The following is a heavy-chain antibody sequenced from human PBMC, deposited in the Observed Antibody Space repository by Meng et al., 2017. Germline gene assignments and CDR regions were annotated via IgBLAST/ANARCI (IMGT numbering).Heavy chain of an antibody. CDR2: ISYDGSNK. CDR3: ARAMPMVRGVMGAFDI. Sequence: GESLKISCAASGFTFSSYAMHWVRQAPGKGLEWVAVISYDGSNKYYADSVKGRFTISRDNSKNTLYLQMNSLRAEDTAVYYCARAMPMVRGVMGAFDIWGQGTMVTVS. V-gene: IGHV3-30*04. J-gene: IGHJ3*02. CDR1: GFTFSSYA. D-gene: IGHD3-10*01.